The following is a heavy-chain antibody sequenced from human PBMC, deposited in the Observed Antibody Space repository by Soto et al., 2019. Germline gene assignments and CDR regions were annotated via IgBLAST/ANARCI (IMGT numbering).Heavy chain of an antibody. CDR3: AKSWIQLWLQSY. Sequence: QVQLVESGGGVVQPGRSLRLSCAASGFTFSSYGMHWVRQAPGKGLEWVAVISYDGSNKYYADSVKGRFTISRDNSKNPLYLQMNSLRAEDTAVYYCAKSWIQLWLQSYWGQGTLVTVSS. CDR1: GFTFSSYG. J-gene: IGHJ4*02. CDR2: ISYDGSNK. D-gene: IGHD5-18*01. V-gene: IGHV3-30*18.